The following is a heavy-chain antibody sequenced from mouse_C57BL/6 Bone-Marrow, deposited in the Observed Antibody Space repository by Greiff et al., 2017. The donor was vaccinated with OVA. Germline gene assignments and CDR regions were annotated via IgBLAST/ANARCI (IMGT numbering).Heavy chain of an antibody. CDR3: ARCRPLYWYFDV. J-gene: IGHJ1*03. Sequence: VQLQESGAELARPGASVKLSCKASGYTFTSYGISWVKQRTGQGLEWIGEIYPRSGNTYYNEKFKGKATLTADKSSSTAYMELRSLTSEDAAVYFCARCRPLYWYFDVWGTGTTVTVSS. CDR1: GYTFTSYG. V-gene: IGHV1-81*01. CDR2: IYPRSGNT.